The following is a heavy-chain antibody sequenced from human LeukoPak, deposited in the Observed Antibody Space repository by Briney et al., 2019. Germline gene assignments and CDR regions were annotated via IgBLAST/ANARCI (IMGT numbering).Heavy chain of an antibody. CDR2: ISGSGGST. CDR3: ARAFYDFLTGYPAYFDY. D-gene: IGHD3-9*01. Sequence: GGTLRLSCAASGFTFSSYGMSWVRQAPGKGLEWVSAISGSGGSTYYADSVKGRFTISRDNAKNSLYLQMNSLRAEDTAVYYCARAFYDFLTGYPAYFDYWGQGTLVTVSS. V-gene: IGHV3-23*01. J-gene: IGHJ4*02. CDR1: GFTFSSYG.